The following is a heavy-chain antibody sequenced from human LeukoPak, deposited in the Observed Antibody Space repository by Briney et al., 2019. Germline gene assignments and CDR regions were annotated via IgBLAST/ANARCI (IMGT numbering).Heavy chain of an antibody. CDR1: GGSFSGYY. Sequence: LETLSLTCAVYGGSFSGYYWSWIRQPPGKGLEWIGEINHSGSTNYNPSLKSRVTISVDTSKNQFSLKLSSVTAADTAVYYCARSGEGDIVATILFDYWGQGTLVTVSS. D-gene: IGHD5-12*01. CDR3: ARSGEGDIVATILFDY. J-gene: IGHJ4*02. CDR2: INHSGST. V-gene: IGHV4-34*01.